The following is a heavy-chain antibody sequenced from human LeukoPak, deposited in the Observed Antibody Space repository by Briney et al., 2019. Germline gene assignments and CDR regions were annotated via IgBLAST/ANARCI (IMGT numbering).Heavy chain of an antibody. D-gene: IGHD6-13*01. J-gene: IGHJ3*02. V-gene: IGHV3-7*03. CDR1: GFTFSGYW. CDR3: AAEQQLVYGVFNI. Sequence: GGSLRLSRAASGFTFSGYWMSWVRQAPGKGLEWVANIKQDGSEKYYVDSVKGRFTISRDNAKNSLYLQLNSLRAEDTAVYYCAAEQQLVYGVFNIWGQGTMVTVSS. CDR2: IKQDGSEK.